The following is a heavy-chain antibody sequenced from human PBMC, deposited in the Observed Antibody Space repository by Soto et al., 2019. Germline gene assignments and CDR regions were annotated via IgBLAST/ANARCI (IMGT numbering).Heavy chain of an antibody. CDR2: IYYSGCT. Sequence: QLQLQESGPGLVKPSETLSLTCTVSRGPISSSSYYWGWIRQPPGKGLEWIGRIYYSGCTYYNPSLKSRVTISVDTSNNQCSLKLSSVTAADTAVYYCARPDSGSYYDWGQGALVTDSS. D-gene: IGHD1-26*01. CDR3: ARPDSGSYYD. J-gene: IGHJ4*02. CDR1: RGPISSSSYY. V-gene: IGHV4-39*01.